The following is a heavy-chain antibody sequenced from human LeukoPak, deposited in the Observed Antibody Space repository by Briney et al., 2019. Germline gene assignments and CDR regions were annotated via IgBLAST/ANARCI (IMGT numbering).Heavy chain of an antibody. CDR1: GFTFSSYA. V-gene: IGHV3-9*01. Sequence: TAGSLGLSCAASGFTFSSYAMTWVRQAPGKGLEWVSGISSSSDSIAYADSVKGRFTISRDNAKNSLYLQMNSLRAEDTALYYCAKRGQGFDYWGQGTLVTVSS. D-gene: IGHD3-10*01. J-gene: IGHJ4*02. CDR3: AKRGQGFDY. CDR2: ISSSSDSI.